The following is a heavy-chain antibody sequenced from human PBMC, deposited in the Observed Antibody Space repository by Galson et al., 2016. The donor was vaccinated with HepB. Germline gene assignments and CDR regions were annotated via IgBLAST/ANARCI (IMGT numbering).Heavy chain of an antibody. D-gene: IGHD5/OR15-5a*01. V-gene: IGHV3-23*01. J-gene: IGHJ4*02. CDR1: GFTFTHYA. Sequence: SLRLSCAASGFTFTHYAMSWVRQAPGKGLEWVSTITYSGDETYYAESVKGRFTISRDNSANTVYLQTNSLRAEDTALYYCAKDLRVGSPRYFDYWGQGTLVTVSS. CDR3: AKDLRVGSPRYFDY. CDR2: ITYSGDET.